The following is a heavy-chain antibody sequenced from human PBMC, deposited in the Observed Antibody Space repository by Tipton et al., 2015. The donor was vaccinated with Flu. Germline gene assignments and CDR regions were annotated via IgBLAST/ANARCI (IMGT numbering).Heavy chain of an antibody. CDR2: IYHSGTA. CDR3: ARYPESNYHWFGP. J-gene: IGHJ5*02. CDR1: GGSISSSRYY. V-gene: IGHV4-39*07. D-gene: IGHD4-11*01. Sequence: TLSLTCTVSGGSISSSRYYWGWIRQPPGKGLEWIGSIYHSGTAYYNLSLKSTVPISVDTSKNQISLKLSAVTAADTAVDSCARYPESNYHWFGPWGQGALVTVSS.